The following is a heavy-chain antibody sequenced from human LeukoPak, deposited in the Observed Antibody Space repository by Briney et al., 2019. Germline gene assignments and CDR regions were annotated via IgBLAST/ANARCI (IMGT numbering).Heavy chain of an antibody. J-gene: IGHJ4*02. CDR1: RGSISSSSYY. CDR2: IYYSGST. D-gene: IGHD5-18*01. CDR3: ARVLQLATCDY. Sequence: SETLSLTCTVSRGSISSSSYYWGWIRQPPGKGLEWIGSIYYSGSTYHNPSLKSRVTISVDTSKNQFSLKLSSVTAADTAVYYCARVLQLATCDYWGQGTLVTVSS. V-gene: IGHV4-39*07.